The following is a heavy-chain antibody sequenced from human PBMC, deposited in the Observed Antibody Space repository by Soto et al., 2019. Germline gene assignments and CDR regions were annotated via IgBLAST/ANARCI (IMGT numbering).Heavy chain of an antibody. Sequence: PGGSLRLSCAASGFTFSSYSMNWVRQAPGKGLEWVSSISSSSSYIYYADSVKGRFTISRDNAKNSLYLQMNSLRAEDTAVYYCARASRYSYGMDVWGQGTTVTVSS. CDR2: ISSSSSYI. CDR3: ARASRYSYGMDV. V-gene: IGHV3-21*01. D-gene: IGHD2-21*01. CDR1: GFTFSSYS. J-gene: IGHJ6*02.